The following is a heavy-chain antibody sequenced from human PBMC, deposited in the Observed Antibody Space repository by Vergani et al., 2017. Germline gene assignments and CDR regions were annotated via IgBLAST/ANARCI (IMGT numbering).Heavy chain of an antibody. CDR1: GYSFTSYW. Sequence: EVQLVQSGAEVKKPGESLKISCKGSGYSFTSYWIGWVRQMPGKGLEWMGIIYPGDSDTRYSPSFQGQVTISADKSISTAYLQWSSLKASDPAMYYCARRESTRGDNDGFDIWGQGTMVTVSS. CDR2: IYPGDSDT. V-gene: IGHV5-51*03. CDR3: ARRESTRGDNDGFDI. J-gene: IGHJ3*02. D-gene: IGHD1-26*01.